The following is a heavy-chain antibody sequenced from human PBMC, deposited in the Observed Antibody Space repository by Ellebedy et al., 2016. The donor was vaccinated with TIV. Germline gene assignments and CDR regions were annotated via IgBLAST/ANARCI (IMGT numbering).Heavy chain of an antibody. Sequence: GESLKISCAASGFTFSSYAMSWVRQAPGKGLEWVSAISGSGGSTYYADSVKGRFTISRDNSKNTLYLQMNSLRAEDTAVYYCARAQSDEGFGELSISYYGMDVWGQGTTVTVSS. CDR3: ARAQSDEGFGELSISYYGMDV. CDR2: ISGSGGST. V-gene: IGHV3-23*01. D-gene: IGHD3-10*01. CDR1: GFTFSSYA. J-gene: IGHJ6*02.